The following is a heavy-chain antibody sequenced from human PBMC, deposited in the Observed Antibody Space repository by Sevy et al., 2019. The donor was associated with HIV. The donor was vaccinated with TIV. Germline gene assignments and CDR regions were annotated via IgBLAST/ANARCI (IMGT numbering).Heavy chain of an antibody. Sequence: QLGGSLRLSCAASGFTFSSYAMHWVRQAPGKGLEWVAVISYDGSNKYYADSVKGRFTISRDNSKNTLYLQMNSLRAEDTAVYYCAREQAHRYFDWLLHAPDFDYWGQGTLVTVSS. CDR3: AREQAHRYFDWLLHAPDFDY. CDR1: GFTFSSYA. J-gene: IGHJ4*02. CDR2: ISYDGSNK. D-gene: IGHD3-9*01. V-gene: IGHV3-30-3*01.